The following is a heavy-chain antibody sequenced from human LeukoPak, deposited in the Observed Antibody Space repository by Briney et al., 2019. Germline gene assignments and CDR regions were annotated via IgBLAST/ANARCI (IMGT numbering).Heavy chain of an antibody. Sequence: ASETLSLTCAVSGGSISSSNWWSWVRQPPGKGLEWIGSIYYSGSTYYNPSLKSRVTISVDTSKNQFSLKLSSVTAADTAVYYCAREVGLLWFGELLAADYWGQGTLVTVSS. D-gene: IGHD3-10*01. CDR3: AREVGLLWFGELLAADY. J-gene: IGHJ4*02. CDR1: GGSISSSNW. CDR2: IYYSGST. V-gene: IGHV4-4*02.